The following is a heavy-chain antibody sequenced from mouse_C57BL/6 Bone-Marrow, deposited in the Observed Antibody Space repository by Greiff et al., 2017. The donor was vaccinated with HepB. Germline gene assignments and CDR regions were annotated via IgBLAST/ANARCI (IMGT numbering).Heavy chain of an antibody. V-gene: IGHV7-1*01. CDR3: ARDIYGSSSPGAMDY. J-gene: IGHJ4*01. Sequence: EVKLVESGGGLVQSGRSLRLSCATSGFTFSDFYMEWVRQAPGKGLEWIAASRNKANDYTKEYSAYVKGRFIVSRDTSQSILYLQMNALRAEDTAIYYCARDIYGSSSPGAMDYWGQGTSVTVSS. CDR1: GFTFSDFY. CDR2: SRNKANDYTK. D-gene: IGHD1-1*01.